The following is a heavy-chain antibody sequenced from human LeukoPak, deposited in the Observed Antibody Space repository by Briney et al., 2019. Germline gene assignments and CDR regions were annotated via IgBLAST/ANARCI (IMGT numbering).Heavy chain of an antibody. CDR1: GFTFSSYS. D-gene: IGHD1-26*01. J-gene: IGHJ4*02. Sequence: GGSLRLSCXASGFTFSSYSMNWVRQAPGKGLEWVSYIFRSSSSIFYADSLKARFTISRDNAKNSLYLQMNSLRAEDTAVYYCARGRELLGGGFDYWGQGTLVTVSS. V-gene: IGHV3-48*04. CDR3: ARGRELLGGGFDY. CDR2: IFRSSSSI.